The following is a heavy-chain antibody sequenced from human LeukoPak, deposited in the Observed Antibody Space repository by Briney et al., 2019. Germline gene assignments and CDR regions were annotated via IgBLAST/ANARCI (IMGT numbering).Heavy chain of an antibody. Sequence: ASVKVSCKASGYTFISYGISWVRQAPGQGLEWMGWISTYNGNTDYAQKFHGRVTMTTDTSTSTAYMELRSLTSDDTAVYYCARCSLTYYSLAHWGQGTLVTVSS. CDR1: GYTFISYG. J-gene: IGHJ5*02. D-gene: IGHD1-26*01. V-gene: IGHV1-18*01. CDR3: ARCSLTYYSLAH. CDR2: ISTYNGNT.